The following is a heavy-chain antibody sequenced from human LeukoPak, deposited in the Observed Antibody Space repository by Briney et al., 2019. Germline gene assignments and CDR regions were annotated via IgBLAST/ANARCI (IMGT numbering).Heavy chain of an antibody. CDR1: GFTFSSYA. J-gene: IGHJ4*02. CDR3: AKGDDYGDYYDY. Sequence: GGSLRLSCAASGFTFSSYAMSWVRQAPGKGLEWVSAISGSGGSTYYADSVKGRFTIPRDNSKNTLYLQMNSLRAEDTAVYYCAKGDDYGDYYDYWGQGTLVTVSS. CDR2: ISGSGGST. D-gene: IGHD4-17*01. V-gene: IGHV3-23*01.